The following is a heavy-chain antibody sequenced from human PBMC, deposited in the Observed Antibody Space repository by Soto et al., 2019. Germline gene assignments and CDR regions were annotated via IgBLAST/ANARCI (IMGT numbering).Heavy chain of an antibody. Sequence: QVQLQESGPGLVKPSQTLSLTCTVSGGSISSGGYYWSWIRQHPGKGLEWIGYIYYSGCTYYNPSLKSRVTISVDTSKNQFSLKMSSVTAADTAVYYCARGYCGGDCYSIGWFDPWGQGTLVTVSS. V-gene: IGHV4-31*03. CDR3: ARGYCGGDCYSIGWFDP. CDR2: IYYSGCT. CDR1: GGSISSGGYY. J-gene: IGHJ5*02. D-gene: IGHD2-21*02.